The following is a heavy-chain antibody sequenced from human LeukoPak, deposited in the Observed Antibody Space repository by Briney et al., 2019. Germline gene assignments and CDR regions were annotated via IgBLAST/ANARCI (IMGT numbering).Heavy chain of an antibody. CDR1: GFTFGDYA. Sequence: GGSLRLSCRASGFTFGDYAVTWVRQAPGKGLQWVGFIRSEEYGGTPDYATSVKGRFTMSRENSQSIAYLQMNSLRTEDTAVYYCTRALSGWTGYSDFWGQGTLVTVSS. V-gene: IGHV3-49*04. D-gene: IGHD6-19*01. CDR2: IRSEEYGGTP. CDR3: TRALSGWTGYSDF. J-gene: IGHJ4*02.